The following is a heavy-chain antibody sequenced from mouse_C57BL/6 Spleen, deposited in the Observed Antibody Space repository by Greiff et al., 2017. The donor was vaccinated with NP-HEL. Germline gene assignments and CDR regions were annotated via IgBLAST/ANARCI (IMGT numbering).Heavy chain of an antibody. J-gene: IGHJ1*03. Sequence: DVKLVESGGGLVKPGGSLKLSCAASGFTFSSYTMSWVRQTPEKRLEWVATISGGGGNTYYPDSVKGRFTISRDNAKNTLYLQMSSLRSEDTALYYCARTYSNYAYWYFDVWGTGTTVTVSS. CDR3: ARTYSNYAYWYFDV. CDR2: ISGGGGNT. V-gene: IGHV5-9*01. D-gene: IGHD2-5*01. CDR1: GFTFSSYT.